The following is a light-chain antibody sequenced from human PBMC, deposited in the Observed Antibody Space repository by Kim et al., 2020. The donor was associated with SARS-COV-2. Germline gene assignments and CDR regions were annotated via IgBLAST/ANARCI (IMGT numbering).Light chain of an antibody. CDR2: DAS. CDR1: QSVSSY. Sequence: EIVLAQSPTTLSLSPGERATLSCRASQSVSSYLAWYQHKPGQAPRLLIYDASNRATGIPARVSGSGSGTDFTLTISSLEPEDFAVYYCQQRSNWPPLTFGGGTKVEIK. CDR3: QQRSNWPPLT. V-gene: IGKV3-11*01. J-gene: IGKJ4*01.